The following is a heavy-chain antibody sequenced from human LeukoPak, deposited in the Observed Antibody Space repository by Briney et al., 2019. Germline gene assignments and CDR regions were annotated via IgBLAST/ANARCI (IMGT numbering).Heavy chain of an antibody. V-gene: IGHV1-46*01. J-gene: IGHJ4*02. CDR1: GYTFTSYY. D-gene: IGHD2-15*01. CDR3: ARATQGTLARRSLFDY. CDR2: INPSGGST. Sequence: ASVKDSCKASGYTFTSYYMHWVRQAPGQGLEWMGIINPSGGSTSYAQKFQGRVTMTRDTSTSTVYMELSSLRSEDTAVYYCARATQGTLARRSLFDYWGQGTLVTVSS.